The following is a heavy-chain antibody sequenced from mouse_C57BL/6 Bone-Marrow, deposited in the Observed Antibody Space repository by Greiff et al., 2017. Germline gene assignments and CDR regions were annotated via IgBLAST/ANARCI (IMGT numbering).Heavy chain of an antibody. V-gene: IGHV1-69*01. Sequence: VQLQQSGAELVMPGASVKLSCKASGYTFTSYWMHWVKQRPGQGLEWIGEIDPSDSYTNYNQKFKGKSTLTVDKSSSTAYMQLSSLTSEDSAVYYCARDRDYGSGFDYWGQGTLVTVSA. D-gene: IGHD1-1*01. CDR3: ARDRDYGSGFDY. CDR1: GYTFTSYW. J-gene: IGHJ3*01. CDR2: IDPSDSYT.